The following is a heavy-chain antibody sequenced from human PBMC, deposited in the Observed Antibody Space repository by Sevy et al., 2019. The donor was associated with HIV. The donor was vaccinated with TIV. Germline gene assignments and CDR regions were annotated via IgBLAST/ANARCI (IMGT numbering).Heavy chain of an antibody. CDR1: GFTFSSYD. CDR2: IGTVGDT. V-gene: IGHV3-13*01. CDR3: ARGGDTVVVPAVLGYLDV. J-gene: IGHJ6*03. Sequence: GGSLRLSCAASGFTFSSYDMHWVRQPTGKGLEWVSTIGTVGDTYWPGSVKGRFTISRENAKNSLYLHMNSLRAGDTAVYYCARGGDTVVVPAVLGYLDVWGKGTTVTVSS. D-gene: IGHD2-2*01.